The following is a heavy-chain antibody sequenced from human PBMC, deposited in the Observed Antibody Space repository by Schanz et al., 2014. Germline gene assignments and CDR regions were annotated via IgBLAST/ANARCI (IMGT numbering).Heavy chain of an antibody. CDR3: AREQIMAAAGLVDY. D-gene: IGHD6-13*01. J-gene: IGHJ4*01. CDR2: ISASGGST. CDR1: GFTFSSYA. Sequence: EGQLAESGGGLVQPGGSLRLSCAASGFTFSSYAMSWVRQAPGKGLEWVSTISASGGSTYYADSVKGRFTISRDNSKNTLYLQMNSLRAEDTAVFYCAREQIMAAAGLVDYWGHGTLVTVSS. V-gene: IGHV3-23*04.